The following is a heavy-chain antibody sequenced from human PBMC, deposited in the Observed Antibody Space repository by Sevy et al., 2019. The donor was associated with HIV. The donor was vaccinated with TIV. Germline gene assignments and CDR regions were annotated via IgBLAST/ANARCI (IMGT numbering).Heavy chain of an antibody. CDR1: GFTFSSYS. J-gene: IGHJ4*02. D-gene: IGHD3-22*01. Sequence: GGSLRLSCAASGFTFSSYSMNWVRQAPGKGLEWVSSISSSSYIYYADSVKGRFTISRDNAKNSPYLQMNSLRAEDTAVYYCARAGSESYYDSSGYYFDYWGQGTLVTVSS. CDR3: ARAGSESYYDSSGYYFDY. V-gene: IGHV3-21*01. CDR2: ISSSSYI.